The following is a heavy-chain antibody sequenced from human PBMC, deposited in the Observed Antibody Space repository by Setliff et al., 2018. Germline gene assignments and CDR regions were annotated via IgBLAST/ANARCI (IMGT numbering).Heavy chain of an antibody. Sequence: GSLRLSCAASGFSFSSYAMHWVRQAPGKGLEYVSAISSNGGSTYYANSVKGRFTISRDNSKNTLYLQMGSLRAEDMAAYYCARGRIPRIFGVALNWFDPWGQGTLVTVSS. CDR1: GFSFSSYA. V-gene: IGHV3-64*01. D-gene: IGHD3-3*02. J-gene: IGHJ5*02. CDR3: ARGRIPRIFGVALNWFDP. CDR2: ISSNGGST.